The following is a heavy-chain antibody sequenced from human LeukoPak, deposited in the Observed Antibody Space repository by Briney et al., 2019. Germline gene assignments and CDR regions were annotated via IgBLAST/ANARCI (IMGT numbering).Heavy chain of an antibody. J-gene: IGHJ5*02. CDR1: GGTFTSNT. CDR2: IIPIFGTA. D-gene: IGHD1-7*01. Sequence: SVKLSCKASGGTFTSNTNNWVRQAPAQGLEWMGGIIPIFGTANYAQKFQGRVTITADESTSTAYMELSSLRSEDTAVYYCASALELRSKFDPWGQGTLVTVSS. V-gene: IGHV1-69*13. CDR3: ASALELRSKFDP.